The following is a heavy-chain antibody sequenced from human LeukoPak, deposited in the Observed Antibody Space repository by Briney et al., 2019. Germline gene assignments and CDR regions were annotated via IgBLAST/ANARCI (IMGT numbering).Heavy chain of an antibody. CDR1: GGSISSSSYY. V-gene: IGHV4-39*07. J-gene: IGHJ4*02. Sequence: KPSETLSLTCTVSGGSISSSSYYWGWIRQPPGKGLEWIGSIYYSGSTYYNPSLKSRVTISVDTSKNQFSLKLSSVTAADTAVYYCAKAGFRVAFGAVIVQQRHYFDYWGQGTLVTVSS. CDR3: AKAGFRVAFGAVIVQQRHYFDY. D-gene: IGHD3-16*02. CDR2: IYYSGST.